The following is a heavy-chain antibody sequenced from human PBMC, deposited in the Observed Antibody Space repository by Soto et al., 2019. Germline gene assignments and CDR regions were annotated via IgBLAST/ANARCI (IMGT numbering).Heavy chain of an antibody. CDR1: GFTFSSYS. V-gene: IGHV3-48*01. J-gene: IGHJ4*02. CDR2: ISSSSNTI. D-gene: IGHD5-18*01. CDR3: ARGGYRNFDY. Sequence: EVQLVESGGGLVQPGGSLRLSCAASGFTFSSYSMNWVRQAPGKGLEWISYISSSSNTIYYADSRKGRFTISRENARNIMYLQMNSLRADDTAVYYCARGGYRNFDYWGQGTLVTVSS.